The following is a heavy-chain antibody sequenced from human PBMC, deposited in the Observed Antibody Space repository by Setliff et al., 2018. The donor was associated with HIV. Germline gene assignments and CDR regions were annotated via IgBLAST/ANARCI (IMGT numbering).Heavy chain of an antibody. Sequence: PGESLKISCVASGFTFNDYGMHWVRQAPGKGLEWVTFIRYDSSNKYYADSVKGRFTISRDNSKNMVFLQMNSLRPEDTALYYCAKGASGWSPDYWGQGTLVTVSS. CDR1: GFTFNDYG. J-gene: IGHJ4*02. V-gene: IGHV3-30*02. CDR3: AKGASGWSPDY. CDR2: IRYDSSNK. D-gene: IGHD6-19*01.